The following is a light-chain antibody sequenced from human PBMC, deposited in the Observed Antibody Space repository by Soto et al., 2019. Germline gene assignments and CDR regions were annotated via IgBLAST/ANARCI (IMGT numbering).Light chain of an antibody. CDR3: CSNAGSSTWV. V-gene: IGLV2-23*02. CDR2: EVS. CDR1: SSDVGSYNL. Sequence: QSALTQPASVSGSPGQSITISCSGTSSDVGSYNLVSWYQQHPGKAPKLMIYEVSKRPSGVSNRFSGSKSGNTASLTISGLQADDEADYYCCSNAGSSTWVFGTGPKLTVL. J-gene: IGLJ1*01.